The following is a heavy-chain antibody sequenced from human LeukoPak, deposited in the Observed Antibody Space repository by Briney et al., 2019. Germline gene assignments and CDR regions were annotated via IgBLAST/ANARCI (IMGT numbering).Heavy chain of an antibody. J-gene: IGHJ3*02. Sequence: AGGSLRLSCAASGFTFSSYAMHWVRQAPGKGLEWVAVISYDGSNKYYADSVKGRFTISRDNSKNTLYLQMNSLRAKDTAVYYCASGFVVVPAEAFDIWGQGTMVTVSS. D-gene: IGHD2-2*01. CDR2: ISYDGSNK. V-gene: IGHV3-30*04. CDR3: ASGFVVVPAEAFDI. CDR1: GFTFSSYA.